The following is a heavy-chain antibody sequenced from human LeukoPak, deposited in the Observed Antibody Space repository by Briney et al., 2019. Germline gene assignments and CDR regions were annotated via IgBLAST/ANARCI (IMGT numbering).Heavy chain of an antibody. CDR3: ARDAGSSSWYNWYFDL. V-gene: IGHV3-33*01. CDR2: IWYDGSNK. Sequence: GGSLRLSCAASGFTFSSYGMHWVRQAPGKGLEWVAVIWYDGSNKYYADSVKGLFTISRDNSKNTLYLQMNSLRAEDTAVYYCARDAGSSSWYNWYFDLWGRGTLVTVSS. CDR1: GFTFSSYG. J-gene: IGHJ2*01. D-gene: IGHD6-13*01.